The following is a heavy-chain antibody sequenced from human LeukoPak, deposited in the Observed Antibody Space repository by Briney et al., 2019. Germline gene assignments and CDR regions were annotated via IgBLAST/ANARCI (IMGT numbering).Heavy chain of an antibody. Sequence: SETLSLTCAVYGGSFSGYYWGWIRQPPGRGLEWIGEINHSGSTNYNPSLKSRVTISVDTSKNQFSLKLSSVTAADTAVYYCARTRYGDYPLRYWGQGTLVTVSS. D-gene: IGHD4-17*01. J-gene: IGHJ4*02. CDR1: GGSFSGYY. V-gene: IGHV4-34*01. CDR3: ARTRYGDYPLRY. CDR2: INHSGST.